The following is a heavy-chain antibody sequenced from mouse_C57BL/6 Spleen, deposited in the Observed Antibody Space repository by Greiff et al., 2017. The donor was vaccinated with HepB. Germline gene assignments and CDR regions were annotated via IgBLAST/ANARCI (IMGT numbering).Heavy chain of an antibody. CDR1: GYSFTGYY. CDR3: ARRGYYGSSYDWYFDV. V-gene: IGHV1-42*01. CDR2: INPSTGGT. Sequence: EVQLQQSGPELVKPGASVKISCKASGYSFTGYYMNWVKQSPEKSLEWIGEINPSTGGTTYNQKFKAKATLAVDKSSSTAYMQLKSLTSEDSAVYYCARRGYYGSSYDWYFDVWGTGTTVTVSS. J-gene: IGHJ1*03. D-gene: IGHD1-1*01.